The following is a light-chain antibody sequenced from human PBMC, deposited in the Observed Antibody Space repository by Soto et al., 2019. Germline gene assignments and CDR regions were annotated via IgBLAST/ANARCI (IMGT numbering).Light chain of an antibody. V-gene: IGLV2-23*01. CDR1: SSDVGSYNL. J-gene: IGLJ2*01. CDR2: EGS. CDR3: CSYAGSSTDVV. Sequence: QSVLTQPASVSGSPGQSITISCTGTSSDVGSYNLFSWYQQHPGKAPKLMIYEGSKRPSGVSNRFSGSKSGNTASLTISGLQAEDEADYYCCSYAGSSTDVVFGGGTKLTVL.